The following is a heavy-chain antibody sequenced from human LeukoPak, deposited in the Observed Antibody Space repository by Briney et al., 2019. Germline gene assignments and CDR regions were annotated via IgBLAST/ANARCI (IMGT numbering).Heavy chain of an antibody. CDR3: ARDLAYSRLDY. D-gene: IGHD5-18*01. V-gene: IGHV3-7*01. Sequence: GGSLRLSCAVSGLTFSSSWMDWVRQAPGKGLEWVASINPDGNKKYSADSVEGRFTISRDNAENSLYLQMNSLRVEDTAFYYCARDLAYSRLDYWGQGVLVTVSS. CDR1: GLTFSSSW. CDR2: INPDGNKK. J-gene: IGHJ4*02.